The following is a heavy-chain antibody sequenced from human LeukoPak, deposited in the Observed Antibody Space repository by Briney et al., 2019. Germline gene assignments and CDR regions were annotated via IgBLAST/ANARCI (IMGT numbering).Heavy chain of an antibody. J-gene: IGHJ4*02. D-gene: IGHD6-19*01. CDR2: IRYDGSNK. CDR1: GFTFSSYG. CDR3: ARGEGKWLVRTDLDY. Sequence: PGGSLRLSCAASGFTFSSYGMHWVRQAPGKGLEWVAFIRYDGSNKYYADSVKGRFTISRDNSKNTLYLQMNSLRAEDTAVYYCARGEGKWLVRTDLDYWGQGTLVTVSS. V-gene: IGHV3-30*02.